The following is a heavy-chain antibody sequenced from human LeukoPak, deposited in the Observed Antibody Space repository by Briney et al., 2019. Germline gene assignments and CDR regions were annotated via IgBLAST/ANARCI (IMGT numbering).Heavy chain of an antibody. D-gene: IGHD3-16*01. Sequence: PGGSLRLSCAASGFTLSDHYMDWVRQAPGKGLEWVGRTRNKVNSYSTEYAASVKGRFSISRDDSKSSLYLQMNSLKTEDTAVYYCVSKITTSYYSGQGTLVIVSS. CDR3: VSKITTSYY. V-gene: IGHV3-72*01. CDR1: GFTLSDHY. CDR2: TRNKVNSYST. J-gene: IGHJ4*02.